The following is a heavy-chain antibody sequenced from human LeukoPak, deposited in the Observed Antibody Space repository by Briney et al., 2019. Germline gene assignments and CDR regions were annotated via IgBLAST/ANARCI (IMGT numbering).Heavy chain of an antibody. D-gene: IGHD5-18*01. V-gene: IGHV1-8*02. Sequence: GASVKVSCKTSGYTFTTYNINWVRQATGQGLEWMGWMNPSNGNTGFAQKFQGRVTMTRNTSLSTAYMELSSLSSEDTAVYYCARGGDAAMIKYWGQGTLVTVSS. CDR3: ARGGDAAMIKY. J-gene: IGHJ4*02. CDR2: MNPSNGNT. CDR1: GYTFTTYN.